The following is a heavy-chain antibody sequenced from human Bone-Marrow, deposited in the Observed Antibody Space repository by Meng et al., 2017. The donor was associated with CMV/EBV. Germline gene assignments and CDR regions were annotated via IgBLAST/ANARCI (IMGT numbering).Heavy chain of an antibody. Sequence: SCAASGFTFSSYSMNWVRQAPGKGLEWVSSISSSSSYIYYADSVKGRFTISRDNSKKKIYLQMNSLRTEDTAMYYCARDSEGSDSSGRSPYYFDYWGQGTLVTGSS. J-gene: IGHJ4*01. CDR1: GFTFSSYS. D-gene: IGHD3-22*01. V-gene: IGHV3-21*01. CDR2: ISSSSSYI. CDR3: ARDSEGSDSSGRSPYYFDY.